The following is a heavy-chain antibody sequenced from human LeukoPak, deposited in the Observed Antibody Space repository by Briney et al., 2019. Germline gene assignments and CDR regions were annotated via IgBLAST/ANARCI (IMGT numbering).Heavy chain of an antibody. D-gene: IGHD6-19*01. V-gene: IGHV4-59*01. CDR2: IYYSGST. CDR3: ARAAQYSSGWYSYYFDY. CDR1: GGSISSYY. J-gene: IGHJ4*02. Sequence: PSETLSLTCTVSGGSISSYYWSWIRQPPGKGLEWSGYIYYSGSTNYNPSLKSRVTISVDTSKNQFSLKLSSVTAADTAVYYCARAAQYSSGWYSYYFDYWGQGTLVTVSS.